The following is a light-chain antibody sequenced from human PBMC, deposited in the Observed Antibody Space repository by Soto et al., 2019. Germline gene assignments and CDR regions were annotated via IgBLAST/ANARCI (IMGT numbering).Light chain of an antibody. CDR3: MQGTYWPPT. CDR2: KVS. V-gene: IGKV2D-30*01. J-gene: IGKJ1*01. Sequence: DVVLTQSPLSLTVTLGQPASISCRSSQGLLFLDGNTYLSWSHLRPGQSPRRLIYKVSNWDSGVSDRFSGSGSGSAFTLTISRVEAEDVGIYYCMQGTYWPPTFGQGTKVEIK. CDR1: QGLLFLDGNTY.